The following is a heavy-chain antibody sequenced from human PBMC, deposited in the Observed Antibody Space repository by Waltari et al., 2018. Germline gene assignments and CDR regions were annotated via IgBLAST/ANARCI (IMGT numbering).Heavy chain of an antibody. J-gene: IGHJ4*02. CDR1: GFAVDSNGVG. Sequence: QITFKESGPTLVKPTQTLTLTCACYGFAVDSNGVGVEWVRQPPGKALEWLATIYWEDDKNYSPSLASRLTITKDTSKNEVVLTMTNMDSLDTATYFCAHSRSGYSSGCPDYWGQGTLVSVSS. CDR3: AHSRSGYSSGCPDY. CDR2: IYWEDDK. D-gene: IGHD6-19*01. V-gene: IGHV2-5*02.